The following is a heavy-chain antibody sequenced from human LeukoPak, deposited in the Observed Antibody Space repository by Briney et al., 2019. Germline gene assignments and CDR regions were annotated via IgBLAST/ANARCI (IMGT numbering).Heavy chain of an antibody. CDR3: ARVSQFWAFDI. J-gene: IGHJ3*02. D-gene: IGHD3-3*01. Sequence: ASVKVSCKASGYTFTSYYMHWVRQAPGQGLEWMGIINPSGGSTSYAQKLQGRVTMTRDMSTSTVYMELSSLRSEDTAVYYCARVSQFWAFDIWGQGTMVAVSS. CDR1: GYTFTSYY. CDR2: INPSGGST. V-gene: IGHV1-46*01.